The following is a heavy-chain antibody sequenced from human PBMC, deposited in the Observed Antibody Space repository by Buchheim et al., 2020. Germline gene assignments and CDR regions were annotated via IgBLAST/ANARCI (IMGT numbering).Heavy chain of an antibody. V-gene: IGHV3-30*18. Sequence: QVHLVESGGGVVQPGRSLRLSCAASGFTFSSFGIHWVRQAPGKGLEWVAVISYDGSNKYYADSVKGRFAISRDNSKNTLNLQMNSLRAEDTAVYYCAKDHLGMSYTLDYWGQG. J-gene: IGHJ4*02. CDR3: AKDHLGMSYTLDY. D-gene: IGHD2-2*02. CDR1: GFTFSSFG. CDR2: ISYDGSNK.